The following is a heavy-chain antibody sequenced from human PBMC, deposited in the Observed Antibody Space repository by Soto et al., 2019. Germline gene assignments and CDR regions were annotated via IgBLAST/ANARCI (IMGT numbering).Heavy chain of an antibody. D-gene: IGHD2-2*01. CDR3: ARTSSYPDIVVVPAAILYYFDY. V-gene: IGHV3-21*01. Sequence: GGSLRLSCAASGFTFSSYSMNWVRQAPGKGLEWVSSISSSSSYIYYADSVKGRFTISRDNAKNSLYLQMNSLRAEDTAVYYCARTSSYPDIVVVPAAILYYFDYWGQGTLVTVSS. CDR2: ISSSSSYI. CDR1: GFTFSSYS. J-gene: IGHJ4*02.